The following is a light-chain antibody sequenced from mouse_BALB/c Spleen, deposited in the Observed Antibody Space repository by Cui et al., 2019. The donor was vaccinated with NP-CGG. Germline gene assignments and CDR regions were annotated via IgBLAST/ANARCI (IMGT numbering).Light chain of an antibody. J-gene: IGLJ1*01. CDR2: GTN. V-gene: IGLV1*01. CDR1: NGAITTSNY. CDR3: ALWYSNHWV. Sequence: QAVVPHASALTTSPGETVTLTCRSSNGAITTSNYANWVQEKPDHLFTGLIGGTNNRAPGVPARFSGSLIGDKAALTITGAQTEDEAIYFCALWYSNHWVFGGGTKLTVL.